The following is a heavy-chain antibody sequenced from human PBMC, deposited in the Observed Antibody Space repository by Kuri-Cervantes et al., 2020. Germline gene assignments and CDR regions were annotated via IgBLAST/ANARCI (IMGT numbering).Heavy chain of an antibody. J-gene: IGHJ4*02. D-gene: IGHD3-3*01. CDR3: ARLGSYYNFWSGYYIDY. CDR1: GGSISSYY. CDR2: IYNSGST. V-gene: IGHV4-59*01. Sequence: GSLRLSCTVSGGSISSYYWSWIRQPPGKGLEWIGYIYNSGSTNYNPSLKSRVTISVDTSKNQFSLKLSSVTAADTAVYYCARLGSYYNFWSGYYIDYWGQGTLVTVSS.